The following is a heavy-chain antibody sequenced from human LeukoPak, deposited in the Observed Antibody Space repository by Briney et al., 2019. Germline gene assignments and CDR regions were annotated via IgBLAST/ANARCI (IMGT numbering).Heavy chain of an antibody. CDR1: GGSFSGHY. J-gene: IGHJ4*02. Sequence: SETLSLTCAVYGGSFSGHYWIWIRQPPGKGLEWIGEINHSGSTNYKPSLKSRVTISVDTSKNQFSLKLSSVTAADTAVYYCARGSNYYDSSGYYPFDYWGQGTLVTVSS. V-gene: IGHV4-34*01. CDR3: ARGSNYYDSSGYYPFDY. D-gene: IGHD3-22*01. CDR2: INHSGST.